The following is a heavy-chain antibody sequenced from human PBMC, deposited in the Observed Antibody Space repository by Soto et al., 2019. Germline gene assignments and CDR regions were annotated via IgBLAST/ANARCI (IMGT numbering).Heavy chain of an antibody. CDR3: AREGASGFGMGV. CDR2: IYTSGTT. CDR1: GGSIRSNY. Sequence: PSETLSLTCNVSGGSIRSNYWSWIRQPAGKALEWIGRIYTSGTTNYNPSLKSRATMLIDTSKNQFSLILSSVTAADTGVYYCAREGASGFGMGVWGQGTTVTVSS. J-gene: IGHJ6*02. D-gene: IGHD1-26*01. V-gene: IGHV4-4*07.